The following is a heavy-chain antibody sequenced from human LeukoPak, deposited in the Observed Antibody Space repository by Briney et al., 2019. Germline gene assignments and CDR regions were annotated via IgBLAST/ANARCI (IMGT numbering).Heavy chain of an antibody. V-gene: IGHV1-2*02. CDR3: ARTPSSMLGGY. CDR1: GYTFTGYY. J-gene: IGHJ4*02. CDR2: INPNSGGT. D-gene: IGHD3-10*02. Sequence: GASVKVSCKASGYTFTGYYMHWVRQAPGQGLEWMGWINPNSGGTNHAQKFQGRVTMTRDTSISTAYMELSRLRSDDTAVYYCARTPSSMLGGYWGQGTLVTVSS.